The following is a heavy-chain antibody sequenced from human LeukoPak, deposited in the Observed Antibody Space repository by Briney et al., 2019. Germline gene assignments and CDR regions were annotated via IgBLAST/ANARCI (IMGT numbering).Heavy chain of an antibody. J-gene: IGHJ4*02. D-gene: IGHD3-10*01. CDR3: ARDADYYGSGSYYLG. V-gene: IGHV3-7*01. Sequence: GGSLRLSCAASGFTFSSYWMCWVRQAPGKGLEWVANIKQDGSEKYYVDSVKGRFTISRDNAKNSLYLQMNSLRAEDTAVYYCARDADYYGSGSYYLGWGQGTLVTISS. CDR2: IKQDGSEK. CDR1: GFTFSSYW.